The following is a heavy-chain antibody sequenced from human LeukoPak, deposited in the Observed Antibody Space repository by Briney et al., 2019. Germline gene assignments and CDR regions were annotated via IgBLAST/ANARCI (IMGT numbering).Heavy chain of an antibody. V-gene: IGHV4-59*01. CDR1: GGSISSYY. J-gene: IGHJ3*02. CDR3: ARDKQPYYDSSGYYEGGAFDI. Sequence: SETLSLTCTVSGGSISSYYWSWIRQPPGKGLEWIGYIYYSGSTNYNPSLKSRVTISVDTSKNQFSLKLSSVTAADTAVYYCARDKQPYYDSSGYYEGGAFDIWGQGTMVTVSS. D-gene: IGHD3-22*01. CDR2: IYYSGST.